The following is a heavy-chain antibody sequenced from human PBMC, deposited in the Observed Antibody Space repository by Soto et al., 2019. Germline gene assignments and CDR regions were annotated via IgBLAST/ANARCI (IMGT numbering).Heavy chain of an antibody. D-gene: IGHD3-3*01. Sequence: ASVKVSCKAPGGTFSSYAFSWVRQAPGQGLEWMGGIIPIFGTANYAQKFQGRVTITADESTSTAYMELSSLRSEDTAVYYCARGGNDFWSGYPAPYYGMDVWGQGTTVTVSS. CDR1: GGTFSSYA. V-gene: IGHV1-69*13. J-gene: IGHJ6*02. CDR2: IIPIFGTA. CDR3: ARGGNDFWSGYPAPYYGMDV.